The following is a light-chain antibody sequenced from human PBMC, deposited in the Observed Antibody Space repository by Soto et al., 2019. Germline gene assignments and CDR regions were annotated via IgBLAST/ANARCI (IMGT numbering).Light chain of an antibody. CDR2: GAS. V-gene: IGKV3-20*01. CDR3: QQYISTPLT. Sequence: PGERATLSCRASQSVRSSHFAWYQQKPGQAPRLLFFGASSRAPGIPDRFSGSGSGTDFTLTISRLEPEDFAVYYCQQYISTPLTFGGGTKVEI. CDR1: QSVRSSH. J-gene: IGKJ4*01.